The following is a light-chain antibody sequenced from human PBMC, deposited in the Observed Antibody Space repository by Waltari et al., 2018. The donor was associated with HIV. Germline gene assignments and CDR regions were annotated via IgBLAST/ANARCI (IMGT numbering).Light chain of an antibody. V-gene: IGKV1-12*01. J-gene: IGKJ4*01. CDR2: GIS. Sequence: DIQATQSPSSVSASVGDRVTITCRASQGVSSWLAWYQQRPGKAPKLLIYGISTLQSGVPSRFSGGGSGTDFTLTINSLQTEDSATYYCQQSNTFPLTFGGGTKVEIK. CDR3: QQSNTFPLT. CDR1: QGVSSW.